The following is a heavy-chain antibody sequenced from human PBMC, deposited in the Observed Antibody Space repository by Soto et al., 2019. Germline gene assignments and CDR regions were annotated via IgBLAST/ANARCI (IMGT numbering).Heavy chain of an antibody. CDR2: MNPNSGNT. J-gene: IGHJ6*02. CDR3: ARGRSRTIFGVVITGIYYYYGMDV. Sequence: APVKVSCKASGYTFTSYDINWVRQATGQGLEWMGWMNPNSGNTGYAQKFQGRVTMTRNTSISTAYMELSSLRSEDTAVYYCARGRSRTIFGVVITGIYYYYGMDVWGQGTTVTVSS. D-gene: IGHD3-3*01. CDR1: GYTFTSYD. V-gene: IGHV1-8*01.